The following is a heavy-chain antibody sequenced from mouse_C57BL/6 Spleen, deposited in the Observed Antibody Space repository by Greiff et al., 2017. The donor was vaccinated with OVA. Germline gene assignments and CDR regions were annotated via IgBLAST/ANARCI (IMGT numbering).Heavy chain of an antibody. J-gene: IGHJ3*01. Sequence: DVHLVESGEGLVKPGGSLKLSCAASGFTFSSYAMSWVRQTPEKRLEWVAYISSGGDYIYYADTVKGRFTISRDNARNTLYLQMSSLKSEDTAMYYCTRGGIYYDYDGVAYWGQGTLVTVSA. V-gene: IGHV5-9-1*02. CDR3: TRGGIYYDYDGVAY. CDR1: GFTFSSYA. D-gene: IGHD2-4*01. CDR2: ISSGGDYI.